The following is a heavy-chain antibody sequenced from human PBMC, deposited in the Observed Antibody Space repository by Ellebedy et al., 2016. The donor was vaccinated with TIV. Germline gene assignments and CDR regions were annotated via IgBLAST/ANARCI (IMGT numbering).Heavy chain of an antibody. Sequence: GGSLRLXXAASGFAFSSFAMSWVRQPPGKGLEWVSTVTDNGGSTYYADSVKGRFTISRDNSKNTLYLQVNTLRAEDTAVYYCAKGVGTTKSSFDYWGQGTLVTVSS. V-gene: IGHV3-23*01. CDR2: VTDNGGST. CDR3: AKGVGTTKSSFDY. CDR1: GFAFSSFA. D-gene: IGHD1-1*01. J-gene: IGHJ4*02.